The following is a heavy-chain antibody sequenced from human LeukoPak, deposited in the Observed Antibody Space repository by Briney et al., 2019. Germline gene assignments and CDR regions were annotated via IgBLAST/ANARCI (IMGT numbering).Heavy chain of an antibody. CDR2: INPNSGGT. D-gene: IGHD2-15*01. J-gene: IGHJ4*02. Sequence: AAVKVSCTASGYTFTSYYMHWVRQAPGQGLEWMGWINPNSGGTNYAQKFQGRVTMSRDTSISTAYMELSMLRSDDTAVYYCARDIVVVVAATIHRYFDYWGQGTLVTVAS. V-gene: IGHV1-2*02. CDR3: ARDIVVVVAATIHRYFDY. CDR1: GYTFTSYY.